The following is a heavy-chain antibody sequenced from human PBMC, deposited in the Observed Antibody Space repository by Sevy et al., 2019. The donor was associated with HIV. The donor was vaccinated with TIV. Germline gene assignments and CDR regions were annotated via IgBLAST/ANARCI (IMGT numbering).Heavy chain of an antibody. Sequence: SGPTLVNPTQTLTLTCTFSGFSLSTSGVGVGWIRQPPGKALEWLALIYWDDDKRYSPSLKSRLTITKETSKNQVVLTMTNMDPVDTATYYCAHSPRYGGGAYDAFDIWGQGTMVTVSS. J-gene: IGHJ3*02. CDR3: AHSPRYGGGAYDAFDI. D-gene: IGHD4-17*01. CDR2: IYWDDDK. CDR1: GFSLSTSGVG. V-gene: IGHV2-5*02.